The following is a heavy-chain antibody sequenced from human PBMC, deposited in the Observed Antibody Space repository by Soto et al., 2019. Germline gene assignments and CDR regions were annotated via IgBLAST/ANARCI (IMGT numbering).Heavy chain of an antibody. CDR1: GFTFSSYG. J-gene: IGHJ6*02. CDR3: AKDQLNRRYCSSTSCYTAVNGMDA. D-gene: IGHD2-2*02. V-gene: IGHV3-30*18. CDR2: ISYDGSNK. Sequence: GGSLRLSCAASGFTFSSYGMNWVRQAPGKGLEWVAVISYDGSNKYYADSVKGRFTISRDNYKNSLYLQMNSLRAEDTAVYYCAKDQLNRRYCSSTSCYTAVNGMDAWGQWTTVTVSS.